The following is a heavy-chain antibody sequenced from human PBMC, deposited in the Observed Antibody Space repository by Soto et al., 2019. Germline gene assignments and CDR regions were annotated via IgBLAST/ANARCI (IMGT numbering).Heavy chain of an antibody. D-gene: IGHD7-27*01. V-gene: IGHV1-8*01. CDR3: AREPRLGIDGMDV. Sequence: QVQLVQSGAEVKKPGASVKVSCKASGYTFTSDDINWVRQATGQGLEWMGWMNRNSGNTGYAQKFQGRVTMTWDTSISAVYRELSRLGSGDPGVYYWAREPRLGIDGMDVWGQGATVTVSS. CDR1: GYTFTSDD. CDR2: MNRNSGNT. J-gene: IGHJ6*02.